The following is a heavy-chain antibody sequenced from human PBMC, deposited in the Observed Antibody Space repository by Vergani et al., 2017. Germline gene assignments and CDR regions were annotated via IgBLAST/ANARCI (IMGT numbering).Heavy chain of an antibody. CDR3: ARTYHEWGSGLSH. Sequence: EVQLLESGGGLVQPGGSLRLSCAASGFTFSSYAMSWVRQAPGKGLEWVSAISGSGGSTYYADSVKGRFTISRDNSKNTLYLQMNSLRAEDTAVYYCARTYHEWGSGLSHWGQGTLVTVSS. CDR2: ISGSGGST. CDR1: GFTFSSYA. V-gene: IGHV3-23*01. J-gene: IGHJ4*02. D-gene: IGHD2-2*01.